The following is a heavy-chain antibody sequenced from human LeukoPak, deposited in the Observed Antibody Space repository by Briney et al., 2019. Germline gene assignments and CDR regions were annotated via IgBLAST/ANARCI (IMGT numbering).Heavy chain of an antibody. J-gene: IGHJ6*03. CDR1: GGSISSYY. D-gene: IGHD2-15*01. V-gene: IGHV4-4*07. CDR2: IYTSGST. Sequence: SETLSLTCTVSGGSISSYYWNWIRKPAGKGLEWIGRIYTSGSTNYNPSLKSRVTMSVDTSKNQFSLKLSSVTAADTAVYYCAREPSIAEYYYYYYMDVWGKGTTVTVSS. CDR3: AREPSIAEYYYYYYMDV.